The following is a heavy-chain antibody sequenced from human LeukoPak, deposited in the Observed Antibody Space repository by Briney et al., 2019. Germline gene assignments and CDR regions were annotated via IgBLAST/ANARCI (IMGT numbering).Heavy chain of an antibody. CDR3: ARAKYGDSRYWYFDL. D-gene: IGHD4-17*01. CDR2: IIPILGTP. V-gene: IGHV1-69*05. J-gene: IGHJ2*01. CDR1: GGTFSSYA. Sequence: ASVKVSCKASGGTFSSYAISWVRQAPGQGLEWMGGIIPILGTPYYAQKFQGRVTITTDESTGTAHVDLSSLTSEDTAVYFCARAKYGDSRYWYFDLWGRGTLVTVSP.